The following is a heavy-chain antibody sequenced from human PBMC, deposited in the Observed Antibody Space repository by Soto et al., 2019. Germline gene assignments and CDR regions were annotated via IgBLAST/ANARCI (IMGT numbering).Heavy chain of an antibody. CDR2: IKSKTDGGTT. CDR3: TTYGKRWLQFALPYYYYGMDV. D-gene: IGHD5-12*01. V-gene: IGHV3-15*01. J-gene: IGHJ6*02. Sequence: PGGSLRLSCAASGFTFSNAWMSWVRQAPGKGLEWVGRIKSKTDGGTTDYAAPVKGRFTISRGDSKNTLYLQMNSLKTEDTAVYYCTTYGKRWLQFALPYYYYGMDVWGQGTTVTVSS. CDR1: GFTFSNAW.